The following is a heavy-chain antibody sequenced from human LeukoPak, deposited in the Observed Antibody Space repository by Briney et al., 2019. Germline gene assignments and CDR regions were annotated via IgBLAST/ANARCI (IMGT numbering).Heavy chain of an antibody. V-gene: IGHV4-34*01. D-gene: IGHD6-13*01. Sequence: PSETLSLTCAVYGGSFSGYYWSWIRQPPGKGLEWIGEINHSGSTNYNPSPKSRVTISVDTSKNQVSLKLTSVTAADTAVYYCARVEKKSSSWYGQGLNWFAPWGQGTLVTVSS. J-gene: IGHJ5*02. CDR1: GGSFSGYY. CDR2: INHSGST. CDR3: ARVEKKSSSWYGQGLNWFAP.